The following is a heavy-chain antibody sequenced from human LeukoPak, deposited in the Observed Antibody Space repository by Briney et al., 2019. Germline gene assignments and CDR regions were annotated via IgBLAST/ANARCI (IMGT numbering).Heavy chain of an antibody. D-gene: IGHD4-11*01. V-gene: IGHV3-7*01. CDR3: AREMATVNDWFDP. CDR2: IKQDGSEK. Sequence: GGSLRLSCAASGFTFSSYWMTWVRQAPGKGLEWVANIKQDGSEKYYVDSVKGRFTISRDNAKNSLYLQMNSLRAEDTAVYYCAREMATVNDWFDPWGQGTLVTVSS. J-gene: IGHJ5*02. CDR1: GFTFSSYW.